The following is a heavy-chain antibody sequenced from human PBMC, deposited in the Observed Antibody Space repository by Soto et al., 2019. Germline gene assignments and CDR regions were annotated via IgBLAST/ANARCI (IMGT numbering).Heavy chain of an antibody. Sequence: EVQLVESGGGLVQPGGCLRLSCAASGFTFSSYSMNWVRQAPGKGLEWVSYISSSSSTIYYADSVKGRFTISRDNAKNSLYLQMNSLRDEDTAVYYCARPRVGYYDSSGYYYRSDWYFDLWGRGTLVTVSS. D-gene: IGHD3-22*01. CDR2: ISSSSSTI. V-gene: IGHV3-48*02. J-gene: IGHJ2*01. CDR3: ARPRVGYYDSSGYYYRSDWYFDL. CDR1: GFTFSSYS.